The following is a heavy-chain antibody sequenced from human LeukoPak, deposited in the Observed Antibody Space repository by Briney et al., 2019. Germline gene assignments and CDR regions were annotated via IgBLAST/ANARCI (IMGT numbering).Heavy chain of an antibody. V-gene: IGHV5-51*01. Sequence: GESLKISCKGSGYSFTSYWIGWVRQMPGKGLEWMGIIYPGDSDTRYSPSFQGQVTISADKSISTAYLQWSSLKASDTAMYYCARTFYCSSTSCHRGNWFDPWGQRTLVTVSS. CDR3: ARTFYCSSTSCHRGNWFDP. J-gene: IGHJ5*02. D-gene: IGHD2-2*02. CDR1: GYSFTSYW. CDR2: IYPGDSDT.